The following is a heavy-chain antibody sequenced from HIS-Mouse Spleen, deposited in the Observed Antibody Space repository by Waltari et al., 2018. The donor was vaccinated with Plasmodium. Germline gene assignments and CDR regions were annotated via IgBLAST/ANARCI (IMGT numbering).Heavy chain of an antibody. Sequence: QVQLQQWGAGLLKPSETLSLTCAVYGGSFSGYYWRWIRQPPGKGLEWIWEINHSGSPNYNPSLKSRVTISVETSKNQFSVKLSSVTAADTAVYYCARVTSSGVYWYFDLWGRGTLVTVSS. V-gene: IGHV4-34*01. CDR1: GGSFSGYY. CDR3: ARVTSSGVYWYFDL. D-gene: IGHD3-3*01. J-gene: IGHJ2*01. CDR2: INHSGSP.